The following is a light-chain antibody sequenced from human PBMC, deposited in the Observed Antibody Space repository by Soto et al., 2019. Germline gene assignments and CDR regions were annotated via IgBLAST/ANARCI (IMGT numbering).Light chain of an antibody. CDR3: LQDYSYPWT. J-gene: IGKJ1*01. CDR2: KAS. CDR1: QSINSW. V-gene: IGKV1-5*03. Sequence: DIQLTQSPSALSASVGDRVTITCRASQSINSWLAWYQQKSGKAPKLLIYKASSLESGVPSRFSGSVSGTDFTLTISSLQPEDFATYYCLQDYSYPWTFGQGTKVDIK.